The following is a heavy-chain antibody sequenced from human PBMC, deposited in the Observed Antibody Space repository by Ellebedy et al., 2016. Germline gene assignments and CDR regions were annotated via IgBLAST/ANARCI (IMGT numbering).Heavy chain of an antibody. V-gene: IGHV4-59*01. CDR2: IYNSGST. CDR3: ARGLIRGMVTAIHDY. CDR1: GGSFSGYY. Sequence: SETLSLTXAVYGGSFSGYYWSWIRQPPGKGLEWIAYIYNSGSTDYNPSLKSRIIISVDTSKNQFSLKLRSVTAADTAVYYCARGLIRGMVTAIHDYWGQGTLVTVSS. J-gene: IGHJ4*02. D-gene: IGHD2-21*02.